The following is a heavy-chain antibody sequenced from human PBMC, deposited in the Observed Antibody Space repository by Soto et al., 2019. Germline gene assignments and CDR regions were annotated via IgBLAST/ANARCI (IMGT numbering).Heavy chain of an antibody. CDR1: GDSISDYY. Sequence: PSETLSLTCTVSGDSISDYYWSWIRQPPGRGLEWIGYIYYGGSTKYNPSLKSRVTISGDRSKNQFSLKLSSVTAADTAVYYCARDNWGLFDYWGQGTLVTVSS. D-gene: IGHD7-27*01. CDR2: IYYGGST. CDR3: ARDNWGLFDY. J-gene: IGHJ4*02. V-gene: IGHV4-59*01.